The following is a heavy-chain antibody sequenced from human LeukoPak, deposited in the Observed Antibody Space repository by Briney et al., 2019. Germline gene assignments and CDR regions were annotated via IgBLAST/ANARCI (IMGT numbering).Heavy chain of an antibody. Sequence: ASVKVSCKASGYTFTGYYIHWVRQAPGQGLEWVGWINPDSGGTHYAQKFQGTVTLTRDTSISTAYMELSSLKSDDTAVYYCARDHCSGGGCYYWYFDLWGRGTLVTVSS. CDR3: ARDHCSGGGCYYWYFDL. CDR2: INPDSGGT. CDR1: GYTFTGYY. V-gene: IGHV1-2*02. D-gene: IGHD2-15*01. J-gene: IGHJ2*01.